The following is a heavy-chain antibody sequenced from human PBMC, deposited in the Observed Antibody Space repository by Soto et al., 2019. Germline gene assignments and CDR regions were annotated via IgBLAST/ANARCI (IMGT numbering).Heavy chain of an antibody. V-gene: IGHV1-18*01. CDR2: VSAYNGER. CDR3: SRGPSIPASGDY. D-gene: IGHD6-6*01. J-gene: IGHJ4*01. Sequence: QVQLVQSGAEVKKPGASVKVSCKASGYTFTNYGINWVRQATGQGLEWLGWVSAYNGERRYAQRVQARVIMTADTSTTTAYMELRSLRSDDTAVYYCSRGPSIPASGDYWGHRTLVTVSA. CDR1: GYTFTNYG.